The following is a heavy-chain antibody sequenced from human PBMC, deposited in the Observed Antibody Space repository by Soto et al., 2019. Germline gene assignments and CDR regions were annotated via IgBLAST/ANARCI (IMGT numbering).Heavy chain of an antibody. V-gene: IGHV3-21*01. CDR2: ISSRSDI. D-gene: IGHD2-2*02. J-gene: IGHJ6*02. CDR3: AREYTAWPLAYGLDV. CDR1: GFTFSTYS. Sequence: PGGSLRLSCVGSGFTFSTYSINWVRQSPGKGLEWVSSISSRSDIYYADSVKGRFTISRDNAKNSVSLQMNSLRAEDTAVYYCAREYTAWPLAYGLDVWGQGTTVTVSS.